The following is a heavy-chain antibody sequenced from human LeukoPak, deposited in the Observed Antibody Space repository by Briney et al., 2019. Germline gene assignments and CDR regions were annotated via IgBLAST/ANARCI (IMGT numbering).Heavy chain of an antibody. CDR3: ARDDGLDY. V-gene: IGHV3-21*01. CDR2: ISSTSSYI. Sequence: GGSLRLSCAASGFTFSSYSMSWVRQAPGKGLEWVSFISSTSSYIYYADSVKGRFTISRDNAENSLYLQMNSLRVEDTAVYYCARDDGLDYWGQGTLVTVSS. CDR1: GFTFSSYS. J-gene: IGHJ4*02. D-gene: IGHD5-24*01.